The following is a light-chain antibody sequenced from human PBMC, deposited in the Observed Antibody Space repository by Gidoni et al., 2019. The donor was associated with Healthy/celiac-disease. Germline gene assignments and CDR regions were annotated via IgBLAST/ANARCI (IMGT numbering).Light chain of an antibody. CDR2: KAS. Sequence: DIQMTQSPSTLSASVGARVTITCRASQSISSWLAWYQQKPGKAPKLRIYKASSLESGVPPRFSGSGSGTEFTLTISSLQPDDFATYYCQQYNSYPWTFGQGTKVEIK. J-gene: IGKJ1*01. CDR1: QSISSW. CDR3: QQYNSYPWT. V-gene: IGKV1-5*03.